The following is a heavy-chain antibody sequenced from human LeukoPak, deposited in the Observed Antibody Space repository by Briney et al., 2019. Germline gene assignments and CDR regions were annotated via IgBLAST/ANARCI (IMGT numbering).Heavy chain of an antibody. D-gene: IGHD6-13*01. CDR3: ARDLGRIAAAGTDYYYYMDV. CDR1: GYTFTSYG. V-gene: IGHV1-18*01. J-gene: IGHJ6*03. CDR2: ISAYNGNT. Sequence: ASVKVSCKASGYTFTSYGISWVRQAPGQGLEWMGWISAYNGNTNYAQKLQGRVTMTTDTSTSTAYMELRSLRSDDTAVYYCARDLGRIAAAGTDYYYYMDVWGKGTTVTVSS.